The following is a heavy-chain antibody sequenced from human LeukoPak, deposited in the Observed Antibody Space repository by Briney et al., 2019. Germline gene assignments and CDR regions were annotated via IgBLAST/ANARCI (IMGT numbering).Heavy chain of an antibody. V-gene: IGHV1-69*04. CDR3: ARARYDSSGYYYMYYYYGMDV. D-gene: IGHD3-22*01. CDR1: GGTFSSSA. CDR2: IIPILGIA. J-gene: IGHJ6*02. Sequence: SVKVSCKASGGTFSSSAISWVRQAPGQGLEWMGRIIPILGIANYAQKFQGRVTITADKSTSTAYMELSSLRSEDTAVYYCARARYDSSGYYYMYYYYGMDVWGQGTTVTVSS.